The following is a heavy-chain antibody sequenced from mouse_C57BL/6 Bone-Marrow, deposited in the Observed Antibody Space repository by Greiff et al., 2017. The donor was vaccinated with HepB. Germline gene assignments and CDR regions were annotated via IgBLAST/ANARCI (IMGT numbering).Heavy chain of an antibody. Sequence: ESGAELARPGASVKLSCKASGYTFTSYGISWVKQRTGQGLEWIGEIYPRSGNTYYNEKFKGKATLTADKSSSTAYMELRSLTSEDSAVYFCARDEAFYYDYEFAYWGQGTLVTVSA. V-gene: IGHV1-81*01. J-gene: IGHJ3*01. CDR3: ARDEAFYYDYEFAY. D-gene: IGHD2-4*01. CDR1: GYTFTSYG. CDR2: IYPRSGNT.